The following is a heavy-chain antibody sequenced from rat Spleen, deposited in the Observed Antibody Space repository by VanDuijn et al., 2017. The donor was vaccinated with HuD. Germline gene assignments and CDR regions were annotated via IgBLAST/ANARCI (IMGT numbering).Heavy chain of an antibody. D-gene: IGHD1-11*01. J-gene: IGHJ2*01. CDR2: ISSDGRRN. CDR3: TTEGPIV. CDR1: GFTFTDYY. V-gene: IGHV5-20*01. Sequence: EVQLVESGGGLVQPGRSLKLSCAASGFTFTDYYMAWVRQAPTKGLEWVATISSDGRRNYYRDSVKGRFTISRDNAKSTLSLQMDSLRSEDTATYYCTTEGPIVWGQGVMVTVSS.